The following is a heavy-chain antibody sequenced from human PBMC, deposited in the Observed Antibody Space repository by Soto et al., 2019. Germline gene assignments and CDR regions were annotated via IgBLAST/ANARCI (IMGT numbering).Heavy chain of an antibody. CDR3: ARFIFASAVPHHPFRIDL. D-gene: IGHD6-13*01. J-gene: IGHJ6*02. CDR2: IDWDDDK. Sequence: SGPTLVNPTQTITLTCKFSGFSLSTSGMCVSWIRQPPGKALEWLALIDWDDDKYYSTSLKTRLTISKDTSKNQVVLTMTNMDTVDTATFYFARFIFASAVPHHPFRIDLWGPGTPVTVSS. CDR1: GFSLSTSGMC. V-gene: IGHV2-70*01.